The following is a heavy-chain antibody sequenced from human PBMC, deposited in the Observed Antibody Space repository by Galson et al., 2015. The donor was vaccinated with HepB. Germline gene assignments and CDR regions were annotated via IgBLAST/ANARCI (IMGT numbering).Heavy chain of an antibody. CDR3: TRARIAVAGVDY. CDR1: GFTFSTYW. Sequence: SLRLSCAASGFTFSTYWMHWVRQAPGKGLVWVSRINSDGSSTTYADSVKGRFTISRDNAKNTLYLQMNSLRAEDTAVYYCTRARIAVAGVDYLGQGTLVTVSS. V-gene: IGHV3-74*01. CDR2: INSDGSST. J-gene: IGHJ4*02. D-gene: IGHD6-19*01.